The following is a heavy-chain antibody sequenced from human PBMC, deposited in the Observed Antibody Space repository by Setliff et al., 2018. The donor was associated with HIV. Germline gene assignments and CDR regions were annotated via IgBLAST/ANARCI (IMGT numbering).Heavy chain of an antibody. J-gene: IGHJ5*02. CDR1: GGTFSSYV. CDR2: IIPMYGVA. CDR3: ALPYCGGGNCWSSASLPPAGWFDP. Sequence: SVKVSCKASGGTFSSYVISWVRQAPGQGPEWMGGIIPMYGVANYAQKFQGRVTTTTDESTSTAYMELSSLRSEDTAVYYCALPYCGGGNCWSSASLPPAGWFDPWGQGTLVTVSS. V-gene: IGHV1-69*05. D-gene: IGHD2-15*01.